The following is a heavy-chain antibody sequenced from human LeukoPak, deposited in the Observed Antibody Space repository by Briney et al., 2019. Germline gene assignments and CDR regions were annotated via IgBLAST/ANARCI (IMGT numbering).Heavy chain of an antibody. CDR1: GFTFSSYA. CDR2: ISGSGGRT. D-gene: IGHD1-26*01. CDR3: ATLRQVGATTPLYAFDI. Sequence: GGSLRLSCAASGFTFSSYAMSWVRQAPGKGLEWVSAISGSGGRTYYADSVKGRFTISRDNSKNTLYLQMNSLRAEDTAVYYCATLRQVGATTPLYAFDIWGQGTMVTVSS. J-gene: IGHJ3*02. V-gene: IGHV3-23*01.